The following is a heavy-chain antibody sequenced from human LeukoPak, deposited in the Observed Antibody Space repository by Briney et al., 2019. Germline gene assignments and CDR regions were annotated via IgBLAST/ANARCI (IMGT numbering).Heavy chain of an antibody. V-gene: IGHV4-31*03. Sequence: SETLSLTCTVSGGSIGSGGYYWSWIRQHPGKGLEWIGYIYYSGSTYYNPSLKSRVTISVDTSKNQFPLKLSSVTAADTAVYYCARAPTRYGDYAGRYFDYWGQGTLVTVSS. CDR1: GGSIGSGGYY. CDR3: ARAPTRYGDYAGRYFDY. J-gene: IGHJ4*02. CDR2: IYYSGST. D-gene: IGHD4-17*01.